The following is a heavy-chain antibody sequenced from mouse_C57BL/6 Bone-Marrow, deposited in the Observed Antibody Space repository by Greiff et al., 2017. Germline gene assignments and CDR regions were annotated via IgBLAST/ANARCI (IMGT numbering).Heavy chain of an antibody. J-gene: IGHJ3*01. CDR3: AREDYSSSPFAY. V-gene: IGHV5-17*01. D-gene: IGHD1-1*01. Sequence: DVKLVESGGGLVKPGGSLKLSCAASGFTFSDYGMHWVRQAPEKGLEWVAYISSGSSTIYYADPVTGRFTISRDHAKNTLFLQMTRLRSEDTAMYCCAREDYSSSPFAYWGQGTLVTVSA. CDR1: GFTFSDYG. CDR2: ISSGSSTI.